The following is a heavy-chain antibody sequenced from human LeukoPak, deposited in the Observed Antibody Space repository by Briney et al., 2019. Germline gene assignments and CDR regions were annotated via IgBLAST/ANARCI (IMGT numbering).Heavy chain of an antibody. D-gene: IGHD2-2*01. CDR1: GFIFSSYG. CDR3: ARDCSSTSCLSHTDAFDI. V-gene: IGHV3-30*02. J-gene: IGHJ3*02. Sequence: GGSLRLSCAASGFIFSSYGMHWVRQAPGKGLEWVAFIRYDGSDKYYADSVKGRFTISRDNAKNSLYLQMNSLRAEDMAVYYCARDCSSTSCLSHTDAFDIWGQGTMVTVSS. CDR2: IRYDGSDK.